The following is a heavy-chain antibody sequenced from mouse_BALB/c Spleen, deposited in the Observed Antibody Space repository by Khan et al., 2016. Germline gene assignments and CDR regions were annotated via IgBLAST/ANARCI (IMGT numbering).Heavy chain of an antibody. V-gene: IGHV1-87*01. J-gene: IGHJ4*01. CDR2: IYPGDGDT. Sequence: QVQLTESGAELARPGASVKLSCKASGYTFTSYWMQWVKQRPGQGLEWIVAIYPGDGDTRYTQKFKGKATLTADKSSSTAYMQLSSLASEDSAVXYCARYRRDYALDYWGQGTSVTVSS. CDR3: ARYRRDYALDY. CDR1: GYTFTSYW.